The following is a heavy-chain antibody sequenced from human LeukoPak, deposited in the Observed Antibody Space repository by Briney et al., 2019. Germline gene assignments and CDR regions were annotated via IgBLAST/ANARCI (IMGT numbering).Heavy chain of an antibody. CDR1: GFTFSSYG. V-gene: IGHV3-13*01. D-gene: IGHD3-9*01. Sequence: GGSLRLSCAASGFTFSSYGMHWVRQATGKGLEWVSAIGTAGDTYYPGSVKGRFTISRENAKNSLYLQMNSLRAGDTAVYYCARGGNILTGYHDIDYWGQGTLVTVSS. CDR2: IGTAGDT. J-gene: IGHJ4*02. CDR3: ARGGNILTGYHDIDY.